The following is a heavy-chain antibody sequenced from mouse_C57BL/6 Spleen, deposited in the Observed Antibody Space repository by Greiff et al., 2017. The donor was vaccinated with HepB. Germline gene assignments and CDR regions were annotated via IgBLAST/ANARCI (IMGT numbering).Heavy chain of an antibody. CDR2: IDPETGGT. CDR1: GYTFTDYE. V-gene: IGHV1-15*01. J-gene: IGHJ4*01. Sequence: VQLQESGAELVRPGASVTLSCKASGYTFTDYEMHWVKQTPVHGLEWIGAIDPETGGTAYNQKFKGKAILTADKSSSTAYMELHSLTSEDSAVYYCTSRGAMDYWGQGTSVTVSS. CDR3: TSRGAMDY.